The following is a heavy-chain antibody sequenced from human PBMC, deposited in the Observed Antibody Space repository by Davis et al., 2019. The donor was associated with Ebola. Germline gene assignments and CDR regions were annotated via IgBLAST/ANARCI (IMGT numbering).Heavy chain of an antibody. CDR2: ISSVGDDR. Sequence: GGSLRLSCAASGFAFTRHSMNWVRQAPGKGLEWIAFISSVGDDRYYADSVRGRFTVSRDNAKYSLFLQLNSLRDEDTAQYYCARDAEDGSGNWFFDFRGRGALVTVSS. V-gene: IGHV3-48*02. D-gene: IGHD5-24*01. CDR1: GFAFTRHS. J-gene: IGHJ2*01. CDR3: ARDAEDGSGNWFFDF.